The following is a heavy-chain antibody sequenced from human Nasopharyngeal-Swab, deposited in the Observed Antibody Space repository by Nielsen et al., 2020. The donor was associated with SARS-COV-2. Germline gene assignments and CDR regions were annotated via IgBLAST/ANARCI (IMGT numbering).Heavy chain of an antibody. J-gene: IGHJ4*02. Sequence: GESLKISCKVSGYSFIDYWSGWVRQMPGRDLEWMGIIYPGDSDTRYNPSFQGQVTISADNSISTAYLQWGSLKASDSAMYYCARPLAAASYYFDYWGQGTLVTVSS. V-gene: IGHV5-51*01. CDR2: IYPGDSDT. CDR1: GYSFIDYW. D-gene: IGHD6-25*01. CDR3: ARPLAAASYYFDY.